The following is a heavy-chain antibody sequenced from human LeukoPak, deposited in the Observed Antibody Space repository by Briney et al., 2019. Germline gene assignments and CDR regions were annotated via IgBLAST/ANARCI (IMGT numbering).Heavy chain of an antibody. Sequence: SETLSLTCTVSGGSISSYYWSWIRQPPGKGLEWIGEINHSGSTNYNPPLKSRVTISVDTSKNQFSLKLSSVTAAGTAVYYCARFPVGLPSEAVAGTGSWFDPWAREPWSPSPQ. V-gene: IGHV4-34*01. D-gene: IGHD6-19*01. CDR3: ARFPVGLPSEAVAGTGSWFDP. CDR1: GGSISSYY. CDR2: INHSGST. J-gene: IGHJ5*02.